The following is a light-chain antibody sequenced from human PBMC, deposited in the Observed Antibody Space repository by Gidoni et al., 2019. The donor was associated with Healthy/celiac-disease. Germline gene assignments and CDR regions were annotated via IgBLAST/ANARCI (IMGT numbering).Light chain of an antibody. J-gene: IGKJ2*01. CDR3: QQYDNRPYT. Sequence: DIQMTPSPSSLSASVGDRVTITCPASQDISNYLNWYQQKPGKAPKLLIYDASNLETGVPSRFSGSGSGTDFTFTISSLQPEDIATYYCQQYDNRPYTFGQGTKLEIK. CDR2: DAS. CDR1: QDISNY. V-gene: IGKV1-33*01.